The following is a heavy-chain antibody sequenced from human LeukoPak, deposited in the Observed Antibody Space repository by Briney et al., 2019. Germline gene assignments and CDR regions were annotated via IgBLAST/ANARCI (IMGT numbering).Heavy chain of an antibody. CDR2: ISGSGGST. CDR1: GFTFSSYA. V-gene: IGHV3-23*01. D-gene: IGHD6-19*01. Sequence: GGSLRLSCAASGFTFSSYAMSWVRQAPEKGLEWVSTISGSGGSTYYADSVKGRFTISRDSSKNTLYLQMNSLRAEDTTVYYCAKDKSSGRSASDYWGQGILVTVSS. J-gene: IGHJ4*02. CDR3: AKDKSSGRSASDY.